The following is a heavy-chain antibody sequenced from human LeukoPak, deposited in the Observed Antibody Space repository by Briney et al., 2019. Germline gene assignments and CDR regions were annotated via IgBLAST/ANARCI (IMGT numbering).Heavy chain of an antibody. Sequence: ASVKVSCKVSGYTLTELSMHWVRQAPGQGLEWMGWINPNSGGTNYAQKFQGRVTMTRDTSITTAYMDLSRLRSDDTAVYYCARGGFIVGATGYMDVWGKGTTVTVSS. CDR2: INPNSGGT. CDR1: GYTLTELS. D-gene: IGHD1-26*01. J-gene: IGHJ6*03. CDR3: ARGGFIVGATGYMDV. V-gene: IGHV1-2*02.